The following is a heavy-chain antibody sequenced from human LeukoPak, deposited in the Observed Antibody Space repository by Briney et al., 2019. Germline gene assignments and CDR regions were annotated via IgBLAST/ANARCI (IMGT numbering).Heavy chain of an antibody. CDR1: GYTXTSYY. Sequence: GASVKVSCKASGYTXTSYYMHGVRQAPGQGLEWMGIINPSGGSTSYAQKFQGRVTMTRDTSTSTVYMELSSLRSEDTAVYYCARRDSSGQTLDYWGQGTLVTVSS. J-gene: IGHJ4*02. V-gene: IGHV1-46*01. D-gene: IGHD3-22*01. CDR3: ARRDSSGQTLDY. CDR2: INPSGGST.